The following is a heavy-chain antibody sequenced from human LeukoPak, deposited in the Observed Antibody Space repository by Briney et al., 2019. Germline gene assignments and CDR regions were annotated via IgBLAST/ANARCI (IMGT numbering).Heavy chain of an antibody. CDR2: INDSGGST. CDR1: GFTFSSHA. D-gene: IGHD7-27*01. Sequence: PGGSLRLSCAASGFTFSSHAMSWVRQAPGKGLEWVSGINDSGGSTYYADSVKGRFTISRDNSKNALYLQMNSLRAEDTAIYYCVKDPFSAWGSSHYWGQGTLVTVSS. V-gene: IGHV3-23*01. CDR3: VKDPFSAWGSSHY. J-gene: IGHJ4*02.